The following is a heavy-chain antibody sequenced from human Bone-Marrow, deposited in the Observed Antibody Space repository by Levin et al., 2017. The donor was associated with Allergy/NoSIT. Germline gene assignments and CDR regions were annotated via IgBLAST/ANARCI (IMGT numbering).Heavy chain of an antibody. D-gene: IGHD1-1*01. CDR1: GFTFSSYE. J-gene: IGHJ4*02. CDR2: ISSSGSTI. V-gene: IGHV3-48*03. CDR3: ARDSGGNWNYFDY. Sequence: LSLTCAASGFTFSSYEMNWVRQAPGKGLEWVSYISSSGSTIYYADSVKGRFTISRDNAKNSLYLQMNSLRAEDTAVYYCARDSGGNWNYFDYWGQGTLVTVSS.